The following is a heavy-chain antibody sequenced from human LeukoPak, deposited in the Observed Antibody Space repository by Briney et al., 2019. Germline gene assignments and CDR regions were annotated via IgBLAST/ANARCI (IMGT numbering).Heavy chain of an antibody. CDR1: GYTFTSYD. Sequence: ASVKVSCKASGYTFTSYDINWVRQATGQGLEWMGWMNPNSGNTGYAQKFQGRVTMTRNTSISTAYMELSSLRSEDTAVYYCARGHEVRGEQDFDYWGQGTLVTVSS. D-gene: IGHD3-16*01. CDR3: ARGHEVRGEQDFDY. V-gene: IGHV1-8*01. J-gene: IGHJ4*02. CDR2: MNPNSGNT.